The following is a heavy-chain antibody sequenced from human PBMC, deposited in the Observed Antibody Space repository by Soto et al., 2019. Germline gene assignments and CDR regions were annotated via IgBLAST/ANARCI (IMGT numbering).Heavy chain of an antibody. Sequence: EVQLLESGGGLVQPGGSLRLSCAASGFTFSNYAMSWVRQAPGKGLAWVSVSSGSGGNTYYADSVKGRFTISRDNSKHTLYLQMHSLRAEDTAVYYCAKDREDIVVVPAPVFDYWGQGTLVTVSS. J-gene: IGHJ4*02. CDR2: SSGSGGNT. CDR1: GFTFSNYA. D-gene: IGHD2-2*01. CDR3: AKDREDIVVVPAPVFDY. V-gene: IGHV3-23*01.